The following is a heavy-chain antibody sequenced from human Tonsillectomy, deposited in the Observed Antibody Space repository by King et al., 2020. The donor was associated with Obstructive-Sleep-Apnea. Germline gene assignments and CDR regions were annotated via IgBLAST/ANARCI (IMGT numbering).Heavy chain of an antibody. CDR2: ISYDASAE. D-gene: IGHD6-19*01. CDR3: ARDVAPWGSGFYPDAFDF. CDR1: GFTFSTYS. J-gene: IGHJ3*01. Sequence: VQLVESGGGVVQPGGSLRLSCAASGFTFSTYSIHWVRQAPGKGLEWVAFISYDASAEHYADSVKGRFTISRDNFKNTYLQMNSLRTDDTAVYYCARDVAPWGSGFYPDAFDFWGQGTMVTVSS. V-gene: IGHV3-30*04.